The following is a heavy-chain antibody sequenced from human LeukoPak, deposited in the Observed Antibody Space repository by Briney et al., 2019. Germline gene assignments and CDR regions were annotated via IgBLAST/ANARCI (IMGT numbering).Heavy chain of an antibody. J-gene: IGHJ4*02. V-gene: IGHV4-34*01. CDR1: GGSFSGYY. CDR3: ARQTGSGLFILP. Sequence: SETLSLTCAVYGGSFSGYYWSWIRQSPGKGLEWIGEINHSGSTNYNPSLKSRVTISVDTSKNQFSLKLSSVTAADTAVYYCARQTGSGLFILPGDQGTLVTVSS. D-gene: IGHD3/OR15-3a*01. CDR2: INHSGST.